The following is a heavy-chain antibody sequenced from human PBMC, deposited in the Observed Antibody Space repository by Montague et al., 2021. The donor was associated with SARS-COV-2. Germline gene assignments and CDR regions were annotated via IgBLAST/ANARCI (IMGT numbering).Heavy chain of an antibody. V-gene: IGHV4-39*01. D-gene: IGHD6-19*01. J-gene: IGHJ4*02. CDR1: GGSISSSSYY. Sequence: SETRSLTCTVSGGSISSSSYYWAWIRQPPGKGLEWIGSIYYRGSTYYNPSFKSRVFISVDTSKNQLSLTLTSVTAADTAVYYCATQEDPSGWIPGPFDFWGQGTLLSVSS. CDR2: IYYRGST. CDR3: ATQEDPSGWIPGPFDF.